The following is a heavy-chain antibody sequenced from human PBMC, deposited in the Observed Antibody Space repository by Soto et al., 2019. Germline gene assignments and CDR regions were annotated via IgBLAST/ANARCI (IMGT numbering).Heavy chain of an antibody. J-gene: IGHJ4*02. Sequence: GGSLRLSCAASGFTFSSYGMHWVRQAPGKGLEWVAVISYDGSNKYYADSVKGRFTISRDNSKNTLYLQMNSLRAEDTAVYYCATMVPFDYWGQGTLVTVSS. CDR3: ATMVPFDY. CDR2: ISYDGSNK. D-gene: IGHD3-10*01. CDR1: GFTFSSYG. V-gene: IGHV3-30*03.